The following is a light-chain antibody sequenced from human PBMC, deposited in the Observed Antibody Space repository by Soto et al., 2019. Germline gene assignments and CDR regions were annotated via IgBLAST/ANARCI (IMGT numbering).Light chain of an antibody. CDR1: QGIFSW. CDR3: QQANNFPPT. V-gene: IGKV1-12*01. J-gene: IGKJ1*01. CDR2: GAS. Sequence: DIQMTLSPSSVSASVGDRVTFTCRASQGIFSWLAWYQQKPGEAPKLLISGASNLQSGVPSRFSGSGSGTDFNLTISSLQPEDFAIYFCQQANNFPPTFGQGTKVEI.